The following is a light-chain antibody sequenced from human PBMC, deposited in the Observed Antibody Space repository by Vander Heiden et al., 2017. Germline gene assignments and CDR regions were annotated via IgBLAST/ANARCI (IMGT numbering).Light chain of an antibody. CDR2: AAS. Sequence: AIHLTQSPSSLSASVGDRVTITCRASQSISNYLGWYQQKPGKAPKLLIYAASSLQSGVPSRFSGSGSGTDFTLTISSLQPEDFATYYCRQDYNNRHTFGQGTKVEIK. V-gene: IGKV1-6*01. J-gene: IGKJ1*01. CDR1: QSISNY. CDR3: RQDYNNRHT.